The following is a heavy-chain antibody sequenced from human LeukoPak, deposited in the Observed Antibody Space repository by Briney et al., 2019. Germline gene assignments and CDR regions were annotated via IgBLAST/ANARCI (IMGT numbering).Heavy chain of an antibody. J-gene: IGHJ5*02. CDR3: ARDQASWFDP. CDR2: ISGYGNT. CDR1: GYTLTNYG. V-gene: IGHV1-18*01. Sequence: ASVKVSCKASGYTLTNYGIGWVRQAPGQGLEWMGWISGYGNTYYAQKFQGRVTMTTDTSTNTAYMELRSLRSDDTVVYFCARDQASWFDPWGQGTLVTVSS.